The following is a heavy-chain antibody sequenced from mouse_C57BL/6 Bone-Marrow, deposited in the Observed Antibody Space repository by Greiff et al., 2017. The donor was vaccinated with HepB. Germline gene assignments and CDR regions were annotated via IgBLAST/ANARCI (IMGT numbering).Heavy chain of an antibody. J-gene: IGHJ3*01. Sequence: DVHLVESGGGLVQPGGSLKLSCAASGFTFSDYYMYWVRQTPEKRLEWVAYISNGGGSTYYPDTVKGRFTISRDNAKNTLYLQMSRLKSEDTAMYYCARQTGYGYDPAWFAYWGQGTLVTVSA. CDR1: GFTFSDYY. CDR2: ISNGGGST. CDR3: ARQTGYGYDPAWFAY. D-gene: IGHD2-2*01. V-gene: IGHV5-12*01.